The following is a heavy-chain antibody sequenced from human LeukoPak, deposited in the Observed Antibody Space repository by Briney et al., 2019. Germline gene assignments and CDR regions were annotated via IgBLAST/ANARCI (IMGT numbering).Heavy chain of an antibody. CDR1: GFTVSSNY. J-gene: IGHJ4*02. V-gene: IGHV3-53*01. CDR3: ARDVRGRSYPITELDY. Sequence: GGSLRLSCAASGFTVSSNYMSWVRQAPGKGLEWVSVIYSGTSTYYADSVKGRFTISRDNSKNTLYLQMNSLRAEDTAVYYCARDVRGRSYPITELDYWGQGTLVTVSS. CDR2: IYSGTST. D-gene: IGHD1-26*01.